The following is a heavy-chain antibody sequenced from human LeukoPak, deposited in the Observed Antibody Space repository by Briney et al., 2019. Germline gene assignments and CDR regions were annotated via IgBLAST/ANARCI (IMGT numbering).Heavy chain of an antibody. V-gene: IGHV4-4*07. CDR2: IYTSGST. J-gene: IGHJ4*02. Sequence: SETLPLTCTVSGGSISSYYWSWIRQPAGKGLEWIGRIYTSGSTNYNPSLKSRVTISVDKSKNQFSLKLSSVTAADTAVYYCAREAGGNEVFDYWGQGTLVTVSS. CDR1: GGSISSYY. CDR3: AREAGGNEVFDY. D-gene: IGHD4-23*01.